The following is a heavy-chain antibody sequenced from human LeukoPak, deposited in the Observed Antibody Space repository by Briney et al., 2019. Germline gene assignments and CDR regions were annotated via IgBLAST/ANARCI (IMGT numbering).Heavy chain of an antibody. CDR3: ARQYCSSTRCYQFFDY. D-gene: IGHD2-2*01. Sequence: SETLSLTCTVSGGSFSSYYWTWIRQPPGKGLEWIGYISSGGSTNFNPSLKSRVTISVDTSKNQFSLKLSSVTAADTALYYCARQYCSSTRCYQFFDYWGQGTLVTVSP. CDR2: ISSGGST. CDR1: GGSFSSYY. V-gene: IGHV4-4*09. J-gene: IGHJ4*02.